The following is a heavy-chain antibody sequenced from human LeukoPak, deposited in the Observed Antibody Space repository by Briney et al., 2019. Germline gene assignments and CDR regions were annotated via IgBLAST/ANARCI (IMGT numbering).Heavy chain of an antibody. V-gene: IGHV3-7*03. CDR1: GFTFSSYW. CDR2: IKQDGSEK. D-gene: IGHD2-15*01. Sequence: GGSLRLSCAASGFTFSSYWMSWVRQAPGKGLEWVANIKQDGSEKYYVDSVKGRFTISRDNSKNTLYLQMNSLRAEDTAVYYCATRSVVVAAFPDYWGQGTLVTVSS. J-gene: IGHJ4*02. CDR3: ATRSVVVAAFPDY.